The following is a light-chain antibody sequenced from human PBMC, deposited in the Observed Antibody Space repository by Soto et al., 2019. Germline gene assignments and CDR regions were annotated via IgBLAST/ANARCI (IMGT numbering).Light chain of an antibody. J-gene: IGLJ1*01. V-gene: IGLV1-44*01. CDR2: SNN. Sequence: QSLLTQPPSASGTPGQRVTISCSGSSSNIGSNTVNWYQQLPGTAPKLLIYSNNQRPSGVPDRFSGSKSGTSASLAISGLQSEDEADYYGAERDDSRNGYGCGTGTQGTVL. CDR1: SSNIGSNT. CDR3: AERDDSRNGYG.